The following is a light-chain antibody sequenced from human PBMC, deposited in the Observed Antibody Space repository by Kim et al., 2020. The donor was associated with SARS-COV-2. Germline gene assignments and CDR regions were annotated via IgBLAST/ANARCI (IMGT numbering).Light chain of an antibody. CDR3: QYLTI. Sequence: EIVLRQSPATLSLSPGDRATLSCRASQSVSSFLAWYQQKPGQAPRLLIHDTSNRATGIPARFSGRGFGTDFTLTISSLEPEDFAVYYCQYLTIFGQGTRLEIK. CDR2: DTS. J-gene: IGKJ5*01. CDR1: QSVSSF. V-gene: IGKV3-11*01.